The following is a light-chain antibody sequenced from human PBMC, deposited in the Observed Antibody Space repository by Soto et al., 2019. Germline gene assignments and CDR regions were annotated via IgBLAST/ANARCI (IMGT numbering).Light chain of an antibody. V-gene: IGKV1-5*03. Sequence: DNQMTQSPSTLSASVGDRVTITCRASQSVGNWLAWFQQKPGKAPKLLIYKASILESGVPSRFDGSASGTEFTLTISSLQPDDFATYYCQQYNTYPSYTFGQGTKLEI. CDR2: KAS. CDR1: QSVGNW. J-gene: IGKJ2*01. CDR3: QQYNTYPSYT.